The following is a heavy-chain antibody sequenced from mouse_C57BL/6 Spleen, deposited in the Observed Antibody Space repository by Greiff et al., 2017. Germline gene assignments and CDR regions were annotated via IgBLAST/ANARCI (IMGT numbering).Heavy chain of an antibody. CDR1: GYTFTDYY. Sequence: VQLQQSGPELVKPGASVKISCKASGYTFTDYYMNWVKQSHGKSLEWIGDINPNNGGTSYNQKFKGKATLTVDKSSSPAYMELLSLTSEVSAVYYCARDLAFYYGSSEAWFAYWGQGTLVTVSA. CDR3: ARDLAFYYGSSEAWFAY. CDR2: INPNNGGT. J-gene: IGHJ3*01. V-gene: IGHV1-26*01. D-gene: IGHD1-1*01.